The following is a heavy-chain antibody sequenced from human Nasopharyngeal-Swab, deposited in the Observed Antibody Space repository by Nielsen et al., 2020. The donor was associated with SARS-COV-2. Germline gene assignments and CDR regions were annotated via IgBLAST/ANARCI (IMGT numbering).Heavy chain of an antibody. V-gene: IGHV3-21*01. CDR1: GFTFSSYS. D-gene: IGHD3-10*01. J-gene: IGHJ4*02. Sequence: GGSLRLSCAASGFTFSSYSMNWVRQAPGKGLEWVSSISSSSSYIYYADSVKGRFTIPRDNAKNSLYLQMNSLRAEDTAVYYCARLELLWFGELLDYWGQGTLVTVSS. CDR2: ISSSSSYI. CDR3: ARLELLWFGELLDY.